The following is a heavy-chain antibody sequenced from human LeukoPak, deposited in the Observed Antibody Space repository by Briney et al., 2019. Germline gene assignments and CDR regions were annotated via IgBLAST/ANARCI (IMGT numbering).Heavy chain of an antibody. Sequence: PGGSLRLSCAVSGFTFSSGYMHWVRQPPGKGPVWVSRISSDGSNTIYADSVKGRFTISRDDARNTLYVQMSGLRDPDTAVYYCERHTGGGVYWGQGTLVTVSS. V-gene: IGHV3-74*01. CDR2: ISSDGSNT. D-gene: IGHD1-14*01. CDR3: ERHTGGGVY. J-gene: IGHJ4*02. CDR1: GFTFSSGY.